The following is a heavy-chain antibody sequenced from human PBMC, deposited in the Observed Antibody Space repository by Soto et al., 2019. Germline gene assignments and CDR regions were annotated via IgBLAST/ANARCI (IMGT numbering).Heavy chain of an antibody. CDR3: ARVSKIRHCSGGSCYSDAFDI. CDR2: IYYSGST. CDR1: GGSISSGGYY. V-gene: IGHV4-31*03. J-gene: IGHJ3*02. D-gene: IGHD2-15*01. Sequence: QVQLQESGPGLVKPSQTLSLTCTVSGGSISSGGYYWSWIRQHPGKGLEWIGYIYYSGSTYYNPSLKSRVTISVDTSKNQFSLKLSSVAAADTAVYYCARVSKIRHCSGGSCYSDAFDIWGQGTMVTVSS.